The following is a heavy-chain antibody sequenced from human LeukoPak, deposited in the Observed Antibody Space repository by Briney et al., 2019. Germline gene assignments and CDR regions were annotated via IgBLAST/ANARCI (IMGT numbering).Heavy chain of an antibody. J-gene: IGHJ4*02. Sequence: SETLPLTCTVSGGSISTSNYYWGWIRQPPGKGLEWIGNIFYSGSTYYSPSLKSRVTISLDTSRNQFSLKLTSVTAADTAVYYCAGGYFDYWGQGTLVTVSS. CDR2: IFYSGST. V-gene: IGHV4-39*07. D-gene: IGHD3-10*01. CDR1: GGSISTSNYY. CDR3: AGGYFDY.